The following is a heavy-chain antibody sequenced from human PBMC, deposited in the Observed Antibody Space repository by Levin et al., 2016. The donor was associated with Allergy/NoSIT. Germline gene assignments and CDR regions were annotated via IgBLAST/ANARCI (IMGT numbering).Heavy chain of an antibody. J-gene: IGHJ5*02. Sequence: GESLKISCKGSGYSFTSYWIGWVRQMPGKGLEWMGIIYPGDSDTRYSPSFQGQVTISADKSISTAYLQWSSLKASDTAMYYCARQMYCSGGLCLDYFDPWGQGTLVTVSS. CDR2: IYPGDSDT. V-gene: IGHV5-51*01. CDR1: GYSFTSYW. D-gene: IGHD2-15*01. CDR3: ARQMYCSGGLCLDYFDP.